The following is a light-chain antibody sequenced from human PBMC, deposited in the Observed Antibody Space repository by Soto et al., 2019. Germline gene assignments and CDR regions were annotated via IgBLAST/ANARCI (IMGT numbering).Light chain of an antibody. J-gene: IGKJ3*01. CDR1: QSVSSSY. CDR2: GAS. Sequence: EIVLTQSPGTLSLSPGERATLSCRASQSVSSSYLAWYQQKPGQAPRLLIYGASSRATGIPDRFSGSGSGTDFTLTISSLQPEDFATYYCQQLKSYPRTFGPGTKVEIK. V-gene: IGKV3-20*01. CDR3: QQLKSYPRT.